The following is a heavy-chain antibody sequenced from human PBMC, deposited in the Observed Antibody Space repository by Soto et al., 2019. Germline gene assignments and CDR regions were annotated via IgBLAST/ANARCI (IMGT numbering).Heavy chain of an antibody. V-gene: IGHV3-23*01. Sequence: PGGSLRLSCAASGFTFSSYAMSWVRQAPGKGLEWVSVISNSGGSTYYADSVKGRFTISRDNSKNTLYLQMNSLRAEDTAVYYCAKGEGSGSSTFDYWGQGTLVTVSS. D-gene: IGHD3-10*01. CDR2: ISNSGGST. CDR3: AKGEGSGSSTFDY. CDR1: GFTFSSYA. J-gene: IGHJ4*02.